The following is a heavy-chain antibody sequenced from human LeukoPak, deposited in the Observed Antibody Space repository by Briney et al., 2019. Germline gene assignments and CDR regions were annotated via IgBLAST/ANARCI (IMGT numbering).Heavy chain of an antibody. J-gene: IGHJ4*02. Sequence: GGSLKISCQGSGYTFTSYWFSWGRQLPGKGREWRGMIEPSDSYTNYSPSFQGHVPISANKSISTDYLQWSSMKASDTDMYYCARHEEVYSIGDLFDYWGQGTLVTVSS. CDR1: GYTFTSYW. CDR2: IEPSDSYT. D-gene: IGHD6-6*01. V-gene: IGHV5-10-1*01. CDR3: ARHEEVYSIGDLFDY.